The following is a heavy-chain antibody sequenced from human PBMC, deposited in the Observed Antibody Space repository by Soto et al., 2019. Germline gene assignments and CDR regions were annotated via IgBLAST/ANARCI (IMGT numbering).Heavy chain of an antibody. CDR1: GGSISSYY. J-gene: IGHJ5*02. V-gene: IGHV4-4*07. Sequence: SETLSLTCTVSGGSISSYYWSWIRQPAGEGLEWIGHKYTSGTTTHNPSLKSRVTMSIDTPKNQFSLKLGSVTAADPAVYYCARDGVVVPAAIMYNWFDPWGQGTLVTVSS. D-gene: IGHD2-2*01. CDR2: KYTSGTT. CDR3: ARDGVVVPAAIMYNWFDP.